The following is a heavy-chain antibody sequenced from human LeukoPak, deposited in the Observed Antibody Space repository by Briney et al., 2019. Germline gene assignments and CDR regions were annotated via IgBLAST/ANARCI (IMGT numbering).Heavy chain of an antibody. D-gene: IGHD5-18*01. Sequence: ASVKVSCKASGYTFTGYYMHWVRQAPGQGLEWMGWINPNSGGTNYAQKFQGRVTMTRDTSISTAYMELSRLRSDDTAVYYCATSARIQLWFGAFDIWGLGTMVTVSS. CDR1: GYTFTGYY. J-gene: IGHJ3*02. V-gene: IGHV1-2*02. CDR3: ATSARIQLWFGAFDI. CDR2: INPNSGGT.